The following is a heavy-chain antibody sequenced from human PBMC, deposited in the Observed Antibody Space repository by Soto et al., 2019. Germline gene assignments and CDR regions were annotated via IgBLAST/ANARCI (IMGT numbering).Heavy chain of an antibody. D-gene: IGHD2-2*01. V-gene: IGHV4-39*01. CDR3: ARHGGYCRSTSCHGGRFDP. Sequence: PSETLSLTCTVSGGSISSSSYYWGWIRQPPGKGLEWIGSIYYSGSTYYNPSLKSRVTISVDTSKNQFSLKLSSVTAADTAVYYCARHGGYCRSTSCHGGRFDPWAQGTLVPVSS. J-gene: IGHJ5*02. CDR2: IYYSGST. CDR1: GGSISSSSYY.